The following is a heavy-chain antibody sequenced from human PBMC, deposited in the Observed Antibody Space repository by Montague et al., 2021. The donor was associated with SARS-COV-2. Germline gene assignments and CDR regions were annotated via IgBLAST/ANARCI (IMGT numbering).Heavy chain of an antibody. CDR3: ARLLRSCTNGVRLPYYYAMDV. V-gene: IGHV4-59*01. J-gene: IGHJ6*02. CDR2: INYSGST. D-gene: IGHD2-8*01. Sequence: SETLSLTCTVSGGSISGYYWSWIRQPPGKGLEWIGYINYSGSTKXXPFFDSRVTVSVDRSKNQVSLKLSSVTAADTAVYYCARLLRSCTNGVRLPYYYAMDVWGQGTTVTVSS. CDR1: GGSISGYY.